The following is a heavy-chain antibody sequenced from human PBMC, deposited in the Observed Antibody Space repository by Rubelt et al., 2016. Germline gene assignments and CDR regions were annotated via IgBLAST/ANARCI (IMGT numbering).Heavy chain of an antibody. Sequence: VQLVQSGAEVKRPGASVKVSCKASGYPFTTYGVTWVRQAPGQGLEWMGWISTFSGNTNYAQKFQGRVTLTTDTPTNTAYMELRGLRSYDTAVYYCARGLNYGDYSDFWGQGTPVTVSS. CDR1: GYPFTTYG. V-gene: IGHV1-18*01. CDR2: ISTFSGNT. CDR3: ARGLNYGDYSDF. D-gene: IGHD4-17*01. J-gene: IGHJ4*02.